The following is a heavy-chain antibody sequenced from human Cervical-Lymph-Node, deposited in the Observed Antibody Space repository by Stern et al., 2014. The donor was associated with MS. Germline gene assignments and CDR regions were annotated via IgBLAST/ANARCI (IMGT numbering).Heavy chain of an antibody. J-gene: IGHJ4*02. CDR3: ARATSDYIWGTYRFLDS. CDR1: GGTISHYI. V-gene: IGHV1-69*01. D-gene: IGHD3-16*02. CDR2: IIPMFGIA. Sequence: QMQLVQSGAEVQKPWSSVKVSCKASGGTISHYIIRWVRQAPGQGLEWMGVIIPMFGIANYAEKLQDRVTSTADESTSTAYMDLSSLRSEDTAVYYCARATSDYIWGTYRFLDSWGQGTLVIVSS.